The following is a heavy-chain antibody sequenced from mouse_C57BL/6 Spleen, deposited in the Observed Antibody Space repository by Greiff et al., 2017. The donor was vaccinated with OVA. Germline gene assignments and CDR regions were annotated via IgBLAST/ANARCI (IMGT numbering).Heavy chain of an antibody. Sequence: EVKVVESGGGLVQPGGSLSLSCAASGFTFTDYYMSWVRQPPGKALEWLGFIRNKANGYTTEYSASVKGRFTISRDNSQSILYLQMNALRAEDSATYYCARSYYGNYNYAMDYWGQGTSVTVSS. CDR2: IRNKANGYTT. CDR1: GFTFTDYY. CDR3: ARSYYGNYNYAMDY. V-gene: IGHV7-3*01. J-gene: IGHJ4*01. D-gene: IGHD2-10*01.